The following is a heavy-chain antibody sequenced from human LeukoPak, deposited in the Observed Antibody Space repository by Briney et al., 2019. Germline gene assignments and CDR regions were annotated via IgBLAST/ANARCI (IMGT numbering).Heavy chain of an antibody. Sequence: GASVKVSCKASGYTFTNYGVSWVRQAPGQGLEWMGWISPYNGNTNYAQNFQDRITMTTDTSTNTAYMELRSLRSDDTAVYYCATLRRDGYPHWFDPWGQGTLVTVSS. J-gene: IGHJ5*02. D-gene: IGHD5-24*01. V-gene: IGHV1-18*01. CDR2: ISPYNGNT. CDR1: GYTFTNYG. CDR3: ATLRRDGYPHWFDP.